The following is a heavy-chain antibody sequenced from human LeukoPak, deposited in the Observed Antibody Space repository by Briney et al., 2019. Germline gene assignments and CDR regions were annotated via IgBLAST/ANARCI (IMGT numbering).Heavy chain of an antibody. Sequence: PGGSLRLSCSASGFVFSIYTMYWVRQAPGEGPEYVSTISGSGNGGSIYYADSVKGRFTISRDDSKSIVYLQMNGLRSEDTAVYYCVKDFGRVRGTPDSWGQGTLVTVSS. D-gene: IGHD2/OR15-2a*01. J-gene: IGHJ4*02. V-gene: IGHV3-64D*06. CDR1: GFVFSIYT. CDR3: VKDFGRVRGTPDS. CDR2: ISGSGNGGSI.